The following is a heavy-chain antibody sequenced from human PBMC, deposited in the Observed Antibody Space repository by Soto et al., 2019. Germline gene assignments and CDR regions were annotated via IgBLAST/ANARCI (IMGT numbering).Heavy chain of an antibody. V-gene: IGHV3-11*06. CDR1: GFNFSDHY. D-gene: IGHD6-19*01. CDR3: ARHTSGWHYYDY. Sequence: GGSLRLSCAASGFNFSDHYVNWIRQAPGKGLEWVSYISGSSRYTNFADSVKGRFTISRDNAKNSLYLQMNSLRVEDTAVYYCARHTSGWHYYDYWGQGTPVTVSS. CDR2: ISGSSRYT. J-gene: IGHJ4*02.